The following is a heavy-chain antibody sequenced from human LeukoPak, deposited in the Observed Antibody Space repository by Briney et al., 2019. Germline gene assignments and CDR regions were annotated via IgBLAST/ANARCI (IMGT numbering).Heavy chain of an antibody. V-gene: IGHV3-21*01. D-gene: IGHD5-24*01. CDR2: ISSSNFYI. CDR3: ARVLDGYNLSPCDY. CDR1: GFTFSSYS. J-gene: IGHJ4*02. Sequence: GGSLRLSCAASGFTFSSYSMNWVRQAPGKGLEWLSSISSSNFYIYYADSIKGRFTISRDDAKNSLYLQMNSLGAEDTAVYYCARVLDGYNLSPCDYWGQGTLVTVSS.